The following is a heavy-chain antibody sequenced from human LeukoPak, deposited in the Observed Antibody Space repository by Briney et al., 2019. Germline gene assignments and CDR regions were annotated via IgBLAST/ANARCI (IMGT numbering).Heavy chain of an antibody. D-gene: IGHD3-22*01. V-gene: IGHV3-33*01. CDR3: ARANQYDGTGHPHASDI. CDR1: GFTFNFYG. J-gene: IGHJ3*02. CDR2: IWDDGTLK. Sequence: GGSLRLSCVASGFTFNFYGMHWVRQAPGKGLEWVAVIWDDGTLKYYSDSVKGRFNISRDNSKKMLYLEMNSLRAKDTALYFCARANQYDGTGHPHASDIWGQGTMVYVSS.